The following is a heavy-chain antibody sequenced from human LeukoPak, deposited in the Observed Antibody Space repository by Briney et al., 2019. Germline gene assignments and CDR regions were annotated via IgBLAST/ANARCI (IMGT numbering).Heavy chain of an antibody. CDR3: TTTPVVPAAIPST. V-gene: IGHV3-15*01. CDR2: IKSKTDGGTT. Sequence: GGSLRLSCAASGFTFGNAWMSWVRQAPGKGLEWVGRIKSKTDGGTTDYAAPVKGRFTISRDDSKNTLYLQMNSLKTEDTAVYYCTTTPVVPAAIPSTWGQGTLVTVSS. D-gene: IGHD2-2*02. CDR1: GFTFGNAW. J-gene: IGHJ4*02.